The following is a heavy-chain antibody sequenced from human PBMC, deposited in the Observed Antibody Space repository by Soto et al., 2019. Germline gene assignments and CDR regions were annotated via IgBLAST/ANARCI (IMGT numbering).Heavy chain of an antibody. CDR3: AKGGGLFLEWLGGAFDI. Sequence: PGGSLRLSCAASGFTFSSYAMSWVRQAPGKGLEWVSAISGSGGSTYYADSVKGRFTISRDSSKNTLYLQMNSLRAEDTAVYYCAKGGGLFLEWLGGAFDIWGQGTMVTVSS. CDR1: GFTFSSYA. J-gene: IGHJ3*02. D-gene: IGHD3-3*01. CDR2: ISGSGGST. V-gene: IGHV3-23*01.